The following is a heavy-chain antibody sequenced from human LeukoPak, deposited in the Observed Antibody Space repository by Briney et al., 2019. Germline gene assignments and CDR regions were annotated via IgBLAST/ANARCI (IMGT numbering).Heavy chain of an antibody. CDR3: ARGYGLGIAAAGGPYWYFDL. CDR1: GGSISSYY. Sequence: PSETLSLTCTVSGGSISSYYWSWIRQPPGKGLEWIGYIYYSGSTNYNPSPKSRVTISVDTSKNQFSLKLSSVTAADTAVYYCARGYGLGIAAAGGPYWYFDLWGRGTLVTVSS. V-gene: IGHV4-59*01. D-gene: IGHD6-13*01. J-gene: IGHJ2*01. CDR2: IYYSGST.